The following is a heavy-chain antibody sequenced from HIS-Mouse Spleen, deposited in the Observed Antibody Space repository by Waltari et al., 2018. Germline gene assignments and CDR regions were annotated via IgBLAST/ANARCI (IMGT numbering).Heavy chain of an antibody. J-gene: IGHJ2*01. CDR3: AREIPYSSSWYDWYFDL. CDR1: GGSISSSSYH. D-gene: IGHD6-13*01. V-gene: IGHV4-39*07. Sequence: QLQLQESGPGRVKPSATLSLTCTVSGGSISSSSYHRGWLRQPPGKGMEWIGSIYYSGSTYYNPSLKSRVTISVDTSKNQFSLKLSSVTAADTAVYYCAREIPYSSSWYDWYFDLWGRGTLVTVSS. CDR2: IYYSGST.